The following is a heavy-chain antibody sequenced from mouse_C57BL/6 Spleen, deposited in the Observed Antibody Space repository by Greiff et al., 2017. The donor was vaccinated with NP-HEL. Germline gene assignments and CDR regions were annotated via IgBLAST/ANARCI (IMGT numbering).Heavy chain of an antibody. V-gene: IGHV5-17*01. CDR3: ARPNYGNYGGYFDY. D-gene: IGHD2-1*01. J-gene: IGHJ2*01. CDR1: GFTFSDYG. CDR2: ISSGSSTI. Sequence: EVMLVESGGGLVKPGGSLKLSCAASGFTFSDYGMHWVRQAPEKGLEWVAYISSGSSTIYYAEPVKGRFTISRDNAKNTLFLQMTSLRSEDTAMYYCARPNYGNYGGYFDYWGQGTTLTVSS.